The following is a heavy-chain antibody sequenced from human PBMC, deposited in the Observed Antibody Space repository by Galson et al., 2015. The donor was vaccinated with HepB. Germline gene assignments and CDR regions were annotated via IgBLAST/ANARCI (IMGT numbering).Heavy chain of an antibody. V-gene: IGHV1-8*01. CDR3: VPSRSVHHLLYENAEYFQL. Sequence: SVKVSCKASGYTFNRYDIYWVRQATGRGLERMGWINPNSSNTGYAQKFQGRVTMTRDTSISTAYMELSSLRSDDTAIYYCVPSRSVHHLLYENAEYFQLWGQGTLVTVSS. CDR1: GYTFNRYD. D-gene: IGHD2-2*02. CDR2: INPNSSNT. J-gene: IGHJ1*01.